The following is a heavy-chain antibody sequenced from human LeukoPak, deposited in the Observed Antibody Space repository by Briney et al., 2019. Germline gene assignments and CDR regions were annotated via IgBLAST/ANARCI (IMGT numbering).Heavy chain of an antibody. CDR3: ARGRDYDSQGGYYYYAMDV. CDR2: IYYSGST. Sequence: SETLSLTCTVSGGSISSYYWSWIRQPPGKGLEWIGYIYYSGSTNYNPSLKSRVTISVDTSKNQFSLKLSSVTAADTAVYYCARGRDYDSQGGYYYYAMDVWGQGTTVTVSS. CDR1: GGSISSYY. J-gene: IGHJ6*02. D-gene: IGHD3-22*01. V-gene: IGHV4-59*01.